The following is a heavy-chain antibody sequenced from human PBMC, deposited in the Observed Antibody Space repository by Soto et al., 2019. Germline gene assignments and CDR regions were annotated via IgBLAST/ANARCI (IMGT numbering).Heavy chain of an antibody. D-gene: IGHD4-17*01. V-gene: IGHV3-30*18. Sequence: ESGGGVVQPGRSLRLSCAASGFTFSSYGMHWVRQAPGKGLEWVAVISYDGSNKYYADSVKGRFTISRDNSKNTLYLQMNSLRAEDTAVYYCAKVASGDYGRDVWGQGTTVTVSS. CDR1: GFTFSSYG. CDR3: AKVASGDYGRDV. J-gene: IGHJ6*02. CDR2: ISYDGSNK.